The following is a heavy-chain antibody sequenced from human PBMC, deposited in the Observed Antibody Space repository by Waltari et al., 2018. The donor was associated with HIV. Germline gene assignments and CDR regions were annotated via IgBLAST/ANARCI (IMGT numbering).Heavy chain of an antibody. CDR2: ISCHGDDK. J-gene: IGHJ4*02. D-gene: IGHD6-19*01. CDR3: AKGASGWSPGY. CDR1: VFTFSTCA. Sequence: QVHLVESGVGVVQPGRFLRITCAASVFTFSTCAVPWVRQAPGKGLEWGAVISCHGDDKYYADSVKCQFTISRDNSKNTLYLQMNSLGAEDTAVYYCAKGASGWSPGYWGQGTLVTVSS. V-gene: IGHV3-30*18.